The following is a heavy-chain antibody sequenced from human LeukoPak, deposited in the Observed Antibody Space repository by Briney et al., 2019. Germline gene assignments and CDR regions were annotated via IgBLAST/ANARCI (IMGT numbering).Heavy chain of an antibody. CDR2: IYYSGST. Sequence: SETLSLTCTVSGGYISSYYWSWIRQPPGKGLEWIGYIYYSGSTNYNPSLKSRFTISVDTSKNQFSLKLSSVTAADTAVYYCARDRDYDRIDAFDIWGQGTMVTVSS. D-gene: IGHD3-22*01. J-gene: IGHJ3*02. CDR3: ARDRDYDRIDAFDI. V-gene: IGHV4-59*01. CDR1: GGYISSYY.